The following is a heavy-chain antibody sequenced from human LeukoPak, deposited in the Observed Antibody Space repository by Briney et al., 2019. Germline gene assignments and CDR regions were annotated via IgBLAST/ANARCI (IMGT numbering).Heavy chain of an antibody. CDR1: GGSISSYY. CDR3: ARGGPVGAAHH. D-gene: IGHD1-26*01. CDR2: IYYSGST. J-gene: IGHJ4*02. V-gene: IGHV4-59*01. Sequence: SETLSLTCTVSGGSISSYYWSWIRQPPGKGLEWIGYIYYSGSTNYNPSLKSRVTISVDTSKNQFSLKLSSVTAADTAVYCCARGGPVGAAHHWGQGTLVTVSS.